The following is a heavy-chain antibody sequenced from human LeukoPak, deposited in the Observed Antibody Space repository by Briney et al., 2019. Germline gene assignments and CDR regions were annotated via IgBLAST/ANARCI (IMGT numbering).Heavy chain of an antibody. D-gene: IGHD5-18*01. CDR2: IYHSGST. CDR1: GGSISSGDYY. CDR3: ARDRGYTCGVDY. V-gene: IGHV4-30-4*01. J-gene: IGHJ4*02. Sequence: SETLSLTCTVSGGSISSGDYYWSWIRQPPGKGLEWIGYIYHSGSTYYNPSLKSRVTISVDTSKNQFSLKLSSVTAADTAVYYCARDRGYTCGVDYWGQGTLVTVSS.